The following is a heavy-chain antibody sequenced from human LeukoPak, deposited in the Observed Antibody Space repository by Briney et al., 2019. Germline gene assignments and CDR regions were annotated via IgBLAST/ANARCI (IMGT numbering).Heavy chain of an antibody. CDR3: AKTADYDFWSGYPRHYFDY. CDR1: GFTFSSYA. V-gene: IGHV3-23*01. Sequence: PGGSLRLSCAASGFTFSSYAMSWVRQAPGKGLEWVSAISGSGGSTYYADSAKGRFTISRDNSKNTLYLQMNSLRAEDTAVYYCAKTADYDFWSGYPRHYFDYWGQGTLVTVSS. D-gene: IGHD3-3*01. J-gene: IGHJ4*02. CDR2: ISGSGGST.